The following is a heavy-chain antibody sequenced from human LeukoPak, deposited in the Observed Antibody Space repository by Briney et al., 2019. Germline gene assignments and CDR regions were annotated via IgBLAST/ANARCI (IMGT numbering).Heavy chain of an antibody. J-gene: IGHJ6*03. CDR3: AGLAPGYCSSTSCYYMDV. CDR2: IIPIFGTA. CDR1: GGTFSSYA. V-gene: IGHV1-69*05. Sequence: SVKVSFKASGGTFSSYAISWVRQAPGQGLEWMGGIIPIFGTANYAQKFQGRVTITTDESTSTAYMELSSLRSEDTAVYYCAGLAPGYCSSTSCYYMDVWGKGTTVTVSS. D-gene: IGHD2-2*01.